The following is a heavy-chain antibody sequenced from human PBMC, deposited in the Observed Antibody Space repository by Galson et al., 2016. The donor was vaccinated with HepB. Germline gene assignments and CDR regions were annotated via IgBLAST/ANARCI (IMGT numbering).Heavy chain of an antibody. Sequence: SLRLSCAASGFTFSSYWMNWVRQVPGKGLEWVANIKQDGSEKYCVDSVKGRFTITRDNAKNSLYLQMNSLRAEDTAVYYCARRGVLWFGEEIYGMDVWGQGTTVTVSS. CDR3: ARRGVLWFGEEIYGMDV. CDR2: IKQDGSEK. J-gene: IGHJ6*02. CDR1: GFTFSSYW. V-gene: IGHV3-7*03. D-gene: IGHD3-10*01.